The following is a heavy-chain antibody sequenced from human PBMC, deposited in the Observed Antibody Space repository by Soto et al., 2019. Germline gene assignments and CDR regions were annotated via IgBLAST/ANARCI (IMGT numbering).Heavy chain of an antibody. V-gene: IGHV3-23*01. D-gene: IGHD3-3*01. CDR3: AKTPLRSPYYYMDV. CDR2: ISGSGGST. CDR1: GFTFSSYA. J-gene: IGHJ6*03. Sequence: EVQLLESGGGLVQPGGSLRLSCAASGFTFSSYAMSWVRQAPGKGLQWVSAISGSGGSTYYADSVKGRFTISRDNSKNTLYLQMNSLRAEDTAVYDCAKTPLRSPYYYMDVWGKGTTVTVSS.